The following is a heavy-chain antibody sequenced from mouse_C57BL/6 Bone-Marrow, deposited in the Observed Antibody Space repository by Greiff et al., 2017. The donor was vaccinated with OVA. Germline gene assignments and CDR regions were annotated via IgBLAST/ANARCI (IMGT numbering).Heavy chain of an antibody. CDR2: ISDGGSYT. V-gene: IGHV5-4*01. D-gene: IGHD1-1*01. J-gene: IGHJ4*01. CDR1: GFTFSSYA. Sequence: EVNVVESGGGLVKPGGSLKLSCAASGFTFSSYAMSWVRQTPEMRLEWVATISDGGSYTYYPDNVKGRFTISRDNAKNNLYLQMSHLKSEDTAMYYCAREGDYYGSSYYYYAMDYWGQGTSVTVSS. CDR3: AREGDYYGSSYYYYAMDY.